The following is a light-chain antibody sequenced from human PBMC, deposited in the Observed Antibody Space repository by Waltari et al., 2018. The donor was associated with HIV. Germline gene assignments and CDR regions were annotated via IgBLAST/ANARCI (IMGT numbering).Light chain of an antibody. V-gene: IGLV4-69*01. CDR3: QTWGTGV. CDR1: SEHSSSA. Sequence: QLVLTQSPSASAPLGASVKLTCHLSSEHSSSAIAWHQQQPENGPRYLMKLNSDGSHSKGDGIPDRFSGSSSGAERSLTISSLQSEDEADYYCQTWGTGVFGGGTKLTVL. J-gene: IGLJ3*02. CDR2: LNSDGSH.